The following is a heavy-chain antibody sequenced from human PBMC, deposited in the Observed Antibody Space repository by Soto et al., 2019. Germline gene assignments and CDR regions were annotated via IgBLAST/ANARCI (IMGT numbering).Heavy chain of an antibody. V-gene: IGHV3-30-3*01. CDR3: ARDAPRDRRYFDWLPYPPLGYYYGMDV. CDR2: ISYDGSNK. D-gene: IGHD3-9*01. CDR1: GFTFSSYA. Sequence: PGGSLRLSCAASGFTFSSYAMHWVRQAPGKGLEWVAVISYDGSNKYYADSVKGRFTISRGNSKNTLYLQMNSLRAEDTAVYYCARDAPRDRRYFDWLPYPPLGYYYGMDVWGQGTTVTVSS. J-gene: IGHJ6*02.